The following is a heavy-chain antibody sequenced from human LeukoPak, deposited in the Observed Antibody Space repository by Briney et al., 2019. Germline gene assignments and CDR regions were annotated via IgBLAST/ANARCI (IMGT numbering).Heavy chain of an antibody. CDR1: GFSFSGYW. CDR2: INQDGSKK. J-gene: IGHJ4*02. CDR3: ARGTGGSSGWYLITSSDYYFDY. D-gene: IGHD6-19*01. V-gene: IGHV3-7*01. Sequence: GGSLRLSCTASGFSFSGYWMTWVRQTPGKGLEWVANINQDGSKKSYVDSVRGRFTISRDSAKNSLYLQMNSLRAEDTAVYYCARGTGGSSGWYLITSSDYYFDYWGQGTLVTVSS.